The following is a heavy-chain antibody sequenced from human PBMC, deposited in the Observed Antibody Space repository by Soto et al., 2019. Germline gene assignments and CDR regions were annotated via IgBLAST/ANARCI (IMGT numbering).Heavy chain of an antibody. D-gene: IGHD3-10*01. CDR2: INAGNGNT. CDR1: GYTFTSYA. Sequence: ASVKVSCKASGYTFTSYAMHWVRQAPGQRLEWMGWINAGNGNTKYSQKFQGRVTITRDTSASTAYMELSSLRSEDTAVYYCASSSRMVRGVTSNDFDYWGQGTLVTVSS. CDR3: ASSSRMVRGVTSNDFDY. J-gene: IGHJ4*02. V-gene: IGHV1-3*01.